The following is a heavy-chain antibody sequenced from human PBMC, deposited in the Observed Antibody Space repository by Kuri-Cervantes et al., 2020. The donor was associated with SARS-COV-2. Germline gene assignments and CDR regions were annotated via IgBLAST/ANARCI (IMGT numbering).Heavy chain of an antibody. CDR1: GFTFSSYA. CDR3: ARGGEDFVQETRNWFEP. CDR2: TNGGGTYT. J-gene: IGHJ5*02. Sequence: GESLKISCAASGFTFSSYAMSWVRQAPGKGLEWVSATNGGGTYTYYADSVKGRFTISRDNSKNTLYLQMNSLRADDTAVYYCARGGEDFVQETRNWFEPWGRGTLVTVSS. V-gene: IGHV3-23*01. D-gene: IGHD2-8*01.